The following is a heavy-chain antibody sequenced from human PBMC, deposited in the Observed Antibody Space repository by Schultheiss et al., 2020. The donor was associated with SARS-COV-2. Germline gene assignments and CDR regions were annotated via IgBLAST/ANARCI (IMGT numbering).Heavy chain of an antibody. CDR3: ARVRGNDSSGYYYYYYGMDV. V-gene: IGHV3-66*01. CDR2: IYSGGST. Sequence: GESLKISCAASGFTVSSNYMSWVRQAPGKGLEWVSVIYSGGSTYYADSVKGRFTISRDNAKNSLYLQMNSLRAEDTAVYYCARVRGNDSSGYYYYYYGMDVWGQGTTVTVSS. CDR1: GFTVSSNY. J-gene: IGHJ6*02. D-gene: IGHD3-22*01.